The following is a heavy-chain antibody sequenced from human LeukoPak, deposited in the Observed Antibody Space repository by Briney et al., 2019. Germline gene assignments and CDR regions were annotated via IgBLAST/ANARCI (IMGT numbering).Heavy chain of an antibody. V-gene: IGHV1-8*01. CDR2: MAPRRGNT. D-gene: IGHD4-23*01. CDR1: GYTFTGYD. J-gene: IGHJ4*02. Sequence: WASVKVSCKASGYTFTGYDINWVRQAAGQGLEWMGWMAPRRGNTGNAQNFQGRITMTRDTSITTAYMELSSLTSDDTAVHYCARGWISGAISEHYFENWGQGTLVTVSS. CDR3: ARGWISGAISEHYFEN.